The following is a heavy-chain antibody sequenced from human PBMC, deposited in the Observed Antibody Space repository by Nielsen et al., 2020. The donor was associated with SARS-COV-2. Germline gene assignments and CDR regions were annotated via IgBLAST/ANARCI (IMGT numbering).Heavy chain of an antibody. CDR2: IYHSGDT. Sequence: SETLSLTCAVSGDSISSSNWWSWVRQPPGKGLEWIGEIYHSGDTKYNPSLKSRVTISVDMSKNQFSLRLSSVTAADTAVYYCARDRHSSSPYGMGVWGQGTTVTVSS. J-gene: IGHJ6*02. V-gene: IGHV4-4*02. D-gene: IGHD6-6*01. CDR1: GDSISSSNW. CDR3: ARDRHSSSPYGMGV.